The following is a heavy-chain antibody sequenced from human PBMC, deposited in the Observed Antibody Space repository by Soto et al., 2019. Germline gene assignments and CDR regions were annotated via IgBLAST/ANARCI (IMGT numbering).Heavy chain of an antibody. Sequence: SETPSLTCTVSGGSISSYYWSWIRQPPGKGLEWIGYIYYSGSTNYNPSLKSRVTISVDTSKNQFSLKLSSVTAADTAVYYCARQVPYYYYMDVWGKGTTVTVSS. CDR1: GGSISSYY. V-gene: IGHV4-59*08. CDR3: ARQVPYYYYMDV. J-gene: IGHJ6*03. CDR2: IYYSGST.